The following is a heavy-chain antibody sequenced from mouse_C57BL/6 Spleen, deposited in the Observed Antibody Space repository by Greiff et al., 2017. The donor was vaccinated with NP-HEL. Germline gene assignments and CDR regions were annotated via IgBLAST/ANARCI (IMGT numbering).Heavy chain of an antibody. V-gene: IGHV1-19*01. D-gene: IGHD1-1*01. CDR3: ARGGITTVVNFDY. J-gene: IGHJ2*01. CDR2: INPYNGGT. CDR1: GYTFTDYY. Sequence: EVQLQQSGPVLVKPGASVKMSCKASGYTFTDYYMNWVKQSHGKSLEWIGVINPYNGGTSYNQKFKGKATLTVDKSSSTAYMELNSLTSEDSAVYYCARGGITTVVNFDYWGQGTTLTVSS.